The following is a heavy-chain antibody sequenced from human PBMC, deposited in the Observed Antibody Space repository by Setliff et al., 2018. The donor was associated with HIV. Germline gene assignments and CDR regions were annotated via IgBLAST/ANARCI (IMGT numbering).Heavy chain of an antibody. CDR3: ARLDYGSGSYPYLFDY. CDR1: GGSISSHY. D-gene: IGHD3-10*01. Sequence: TSETLSLTCTVSGGSISSHYWSWIRQPPGKGLEWIGYSFYSGSTNYNPSLKSRVTISIDTSKNQFSLKLISVTAADTAMYYCARLDYGSGSYPYLFDYWGQGALVTVSS. CDR2: SFYSGST. J-gene: IGHJ4*02. V-gene: IGHV4-59*11.